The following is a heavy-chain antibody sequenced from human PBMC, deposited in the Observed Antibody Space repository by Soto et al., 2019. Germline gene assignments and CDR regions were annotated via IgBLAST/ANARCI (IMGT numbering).Heavy chain of an antibody. D-gene: IGHD2-15*01. Sequence: TLSLTCTVSGGSISSYYWSWIRQPAGKGLEWIGRIYTSGSTNYNPSLKSRVTMSVDTSKNQFSLKLSSVTAADTAVYYCARDQRYCSGGSSARGWFDPWGPGTLVTVSS. CDR3: ARDQRYCSGGSSARGWFDP. CDR2: IYTSGST. V-gene: IGHV4-4*07. J-gene: IGHJ5*02. CDR1: GGSISSYY.